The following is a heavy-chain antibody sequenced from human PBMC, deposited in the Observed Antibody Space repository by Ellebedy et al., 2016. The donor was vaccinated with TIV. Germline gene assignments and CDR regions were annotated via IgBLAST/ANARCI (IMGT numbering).Heavy chain of an antibody. V-gene: IGHV3-30*12. D-gene: IGHD3-10*01. CDR3: ARMYYYGLGSPDNWFDP. J-gene: IGHJ5*02. CDR1: GFIFSTYG. Sequence: PGGSLRLSCEASGFIFSTYGMHWVRQAPGKGLEWVAVISYDGSNKYYADSVKGRFTISRDNAKNSLYLQMNSLRAEDTAVYYCARMYYYGLGSPDNWFDPWGQGTLVTVSS. CDR2: ISYDGSNK.